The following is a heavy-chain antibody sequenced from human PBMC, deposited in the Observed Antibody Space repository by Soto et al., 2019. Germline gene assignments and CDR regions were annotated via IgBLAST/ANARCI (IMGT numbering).Heavy chain of an antibody. CDR2: IYHSGST. V-gene: IGHV4-4*02. Sequence: QVQLQESGPGLVKPSGTLSLTCAVSGGSISSSNWWSWVRQPPGKGLEWIGEIYHSGSTNYNPSLKSRVNISVDKSKNQSALKLSSVAAADTAVYYCARGGYSSQSGRFDPWGQGTLVTVSS. D-gene: IGHD6-13*01. J-gene: IGHJ5*02. CDR3: ARGGYSSQSGRFDP. CDR1: GGSISSSNW.